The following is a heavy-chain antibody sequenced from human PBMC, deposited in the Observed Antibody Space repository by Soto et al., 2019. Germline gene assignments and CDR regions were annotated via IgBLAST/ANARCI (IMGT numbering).Heavy chain of an antibody. Sequence: SETLSLTCTVSGGFISSSTNYWGWIRQPPGKGLESIGTIYYSGSTSYNPSLESRLSISVDTSKNQFSLKLSSVTAADTAVYYCARGRYYDSSGYYSTRYYYYGMDVWGQGTTVTVSS. J-gene: IGHJ6*02. D-gene: IGHD3-22*01. CDR2: IYYSGST. CDR3: ARGRYYDSSGYYSTRYYYYGMDV. V-gene: IGHV4-39*07. CDR1: GGFISSSTNY.